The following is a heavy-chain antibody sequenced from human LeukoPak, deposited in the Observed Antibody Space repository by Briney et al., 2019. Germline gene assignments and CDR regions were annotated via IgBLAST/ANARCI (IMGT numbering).Heavy chain of an antibody. CDR2: IWYDGSNK. CDR3: AREGPTVTTPDFDY. Sequence: PGRSLRLSCAASGFTFSSYGMHWVRQAPGKGLEWVAVIWYDGSNKYYADSVKGRFTISRDNSKNTLYLQMNSLRAEDTAVYYCAREGPTVTTPDFDYWGQGTLVTVSS. V-gene: IGHV3-33*01. CDR1: GFTFSSYG. D-gene: IGHD4-17*01. J-gene: IGHJ4*02.